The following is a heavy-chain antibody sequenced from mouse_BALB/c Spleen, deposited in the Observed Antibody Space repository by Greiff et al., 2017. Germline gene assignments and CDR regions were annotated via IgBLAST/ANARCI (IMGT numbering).Heavy chain of an antibody. D-gene: IGHD1-1*01. CDR2: ISTYYGDA. CDR3: ARGYYGYAMDY. J-gene: IGHJ4*01. Sequence: VQLQQSGAELVRPGVSVKISCKGSGYTFTDYAMHWVKQSHAKSLEWIGVISTYYGDASYNQKFKGKATMTVDKSSSTAYMELARLTSEDSAIYYCARGYYGYAMDYWGQGTSVTVSS. V-gene: IGHV1S137*01. CDR1: GYTFTDYA.